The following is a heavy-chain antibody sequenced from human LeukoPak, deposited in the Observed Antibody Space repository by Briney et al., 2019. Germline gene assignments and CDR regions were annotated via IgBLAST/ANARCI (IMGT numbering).Heavy chain of an antibody. CDR3: ARRDTTGWFHHFDY. J-gene: IGHJ4*02. CDR2: LYNGGGA. Sequence: QPGGSLRLSCAASGFTVSSNSMTWVRQAPGKGLEWVSILYNGGGANYADAGKGRFTISRDNSSNTLFLQMNSLRDEDTAVYYCARRDTTGWFHHFDYWGQGTLVTVSS. V-gene: IGHV3-53*01. CDR1: GFTVSSNS. D-gene: IGHD6-19*01.